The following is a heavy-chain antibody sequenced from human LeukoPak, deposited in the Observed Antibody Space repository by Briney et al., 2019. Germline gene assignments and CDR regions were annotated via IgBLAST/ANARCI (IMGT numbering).Heavy chain of an antibody. CDR1: GGSFCGFY. CDR3: ARGGLYYYDSSGYDPLFY. Sequence: SETLSLTCAVYGGSFCGFYWSWIPRPSGKGREWIGEINNSGSTNYNPSLKSRVTISVDASKNQYSLKLGSVTAADTAVYYCARGGLYYYDSSGYDPLFYWGQRTLVTVSS. V-gene: IGHV4-34*01. CDR2: INNSGST. D-gene: IGHD3-22*01. J-gene: IGHJ4*02.